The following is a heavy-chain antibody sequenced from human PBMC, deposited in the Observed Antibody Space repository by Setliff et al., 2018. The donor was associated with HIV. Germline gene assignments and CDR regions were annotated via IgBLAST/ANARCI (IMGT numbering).Heavy chain of an antibody. V-gene: IGHV4-39*01. CDR1: GGSISSSSSF. CDR2: VYYTGNT. Sequence: SETLSLTCTVSGGSISSSSSFWGWIRQPPGKGLELIGTVYYTGNTNYNPSLNSRVTIFVDASKNEFSLQLNSVTAADTAVYYCARVQMAYAAFDVWGQGTMVTVSS. D-gene: IGHD4-17*01. CDR3: ARVQMAYAAFDV. J-gene: IGHJ3*01.